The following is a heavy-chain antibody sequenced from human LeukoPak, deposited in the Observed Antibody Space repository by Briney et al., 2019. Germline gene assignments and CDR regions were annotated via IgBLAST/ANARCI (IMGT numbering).Heavy chain of an antibody. D-gene: IGHD5-12*01. Sequence: SVKVSCKASGYTFANYDINWVRQASGQGPEWMGWMNPNSGNTGYAQKFQGRFTMTWDTSISTAYMELSSLRSEDTAIYYCAREYRHQPDWGQGTLVTVSS. CDR3: AREYRHQPD. J-gene: IGHJ4*02. CDR2: MNPNSGNT. CDR1: GYTFANYD. V-gene: IGHV1-8*01.